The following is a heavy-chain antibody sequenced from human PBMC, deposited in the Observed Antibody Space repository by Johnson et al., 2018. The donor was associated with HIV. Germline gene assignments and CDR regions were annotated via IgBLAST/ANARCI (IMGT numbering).Heavy chain of an antibody. D-gene: IGHD2-8*02. CDR2: ISYDGANK. CDR1: GFTFSSYW. CDR3: AKDLDRELLALWAFHT. Sequence: QVQLVESGGGLVQPGGSLRLSCAASGFTFSSYWMSWVRQAPGKGLEWVTHISYDGANKYYSGSVRGRFTISRDNSRNTLNLQMDSLREDDTAVYYCAKDLDRELLALWAFHTWGQGTVVTVSA. V-gene: IGHV3-30*18. J-gene: IGHJ3*02.